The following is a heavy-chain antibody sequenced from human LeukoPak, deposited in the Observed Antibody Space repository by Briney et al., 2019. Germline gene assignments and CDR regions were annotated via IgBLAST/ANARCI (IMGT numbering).Heavy chain of an antibody. D-gene: IGHD6-19*01. CDR3: ARVKLVAGLSLFDH. V-gene: IGHV3-48*04. CDR1: GFTFSSYS. CDR2: ISSSSSTI. Sequence: AGGSLRLSCAASGFTFSSYSMNWVRQAPGKGLEWVSYISSSSSTIYYADSVKGRFTISRDNAKNSLYLQMNSLRAEDTAVYYCARVKLVAGLSLFDHWGQGTLVTVSS. J-gene: IGHJ5*02.